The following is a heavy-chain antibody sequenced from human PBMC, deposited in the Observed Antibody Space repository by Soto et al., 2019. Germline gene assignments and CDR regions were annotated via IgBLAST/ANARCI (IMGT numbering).Heavy chain of an antibody. CDR2: INHSGST. CDR3: ARGLYKRIAAALYYGMDV. V-gene: IGHV4-34*01. J-gene: IGHJ6*02. Sequence: AETLSLTCSFYGGSFIGYYWSWIRQPPGKWVEWIGEINHSGSTNYNPSLKSRVTISVDTSKNQFSLKLSSVTAADTAVYYCARGLYKRIAAALYYGMDVWGQGTTVTVSS. D-gene: IGHD6-13*01. CDR1: GGSFIGYY.